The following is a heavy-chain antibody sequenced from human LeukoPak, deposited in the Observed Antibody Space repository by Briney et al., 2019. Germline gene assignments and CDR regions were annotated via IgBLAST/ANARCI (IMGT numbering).Heavy chain of an antibody. CDR1: GGPISSGGYY. D-gene: IGHD3-16*01. CDR3: AKEASREMGLMWPRLGGQDGRYDH. V-gene: IGHV4-31*03. Sequence: SETLSLTCTVSGGPISSGGYYWSWIRQHPGKGLEWIGYIYYSGSTYYNPSLKSRVTISVDTSKNQFSLKLSSVTAAETAVYYCAKEASREMGLMWPRLGGQDGRYDHWGKGTLVTVSS. CDR2: IYYSGST. J-gene: IGHJ4*02.